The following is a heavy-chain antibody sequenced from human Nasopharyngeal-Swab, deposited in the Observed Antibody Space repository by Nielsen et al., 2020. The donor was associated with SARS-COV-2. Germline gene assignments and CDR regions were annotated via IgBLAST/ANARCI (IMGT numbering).Heavy chain of an antibody. CDR3: ARDTGFCTRGSCGTFDS. CDR1: WFIITSNY. Sequence: GESLKISCAASWFIITSNYMNWVRQAPGKGLDWVSVIYGGGNAYYAHSVKGRFTISRDTSKNMFYLQMDSVRPDDTAVYYCARDTGFCTRGSCGTFDSWGQGTLVSVSS. J-gene: IGHJ4*02. V-gene: IGHV3-53*01. D-gene: IGHD2-8*01. CDR2: IYGGGNA.